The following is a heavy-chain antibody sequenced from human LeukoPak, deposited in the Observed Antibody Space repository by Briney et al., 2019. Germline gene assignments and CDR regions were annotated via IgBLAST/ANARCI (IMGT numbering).Heavy chain of an antibody. D-gene: IGHD3-10*01. CDR1: GGSISSGSYY. CDR2: NYTSGST. J-gene: IGHJ4*02. V-gene: IGHV4-61*02. CDR3: ARGRMVRGVIAGYFDY. Sequence: PSQTLSLTCTVSGGSISSGSYYWRWIRKPAGKGLEWIGRNYTSGSTNYNPSLKSRVTISVDTSKNQFSLKLSSVTAADTAVYYCARGRMVRGVIAGYFDYWGQGTLVTVSS.